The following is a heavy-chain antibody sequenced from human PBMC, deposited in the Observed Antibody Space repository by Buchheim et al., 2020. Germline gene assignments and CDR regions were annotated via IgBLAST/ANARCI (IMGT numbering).Heavy chain of an antibody. V-gene: IGHV4-59*01. CDR3: ARDGSQGVDTNWFDP. D-gene: IGHD1-26*01. Sequence: QVPLQESGPGLVKPSETLSLTCTVSGGSISSYYLSWIRQPPGKGLERIGYIYYSGSTNYNPPLKSRVTISVDTSKNQFSLKLSSVTAADTAVYYCARDGSQGVDTNWFDPWGQGTL. CDR1: GGSISSYY. J-gene: IGHJ5*02. CDR2: IYYSGST.